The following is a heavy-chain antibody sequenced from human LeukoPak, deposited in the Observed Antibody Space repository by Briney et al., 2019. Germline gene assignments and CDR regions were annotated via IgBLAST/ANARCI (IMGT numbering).Heavy chain of an antibody. Sequence: PGGSLRLSCAASGFTFSSYEMNWVRQAPGKGLEWVSYISSSGSTVYYADSVKGRFTISRDNAKNSLYLQMNSLRAEDTAVYYCARDLGVVSHYYFDYWGQGTLVTVSS. CDR1: GFTFSSYE. V-gene: IGHV3-48*03. CDR3: ARDLGVVSHYYFDY. CDR2: ISSSGSTV. J-gene: IGHJ4*02. D-gene: IGHD2/OR15-2a*01.